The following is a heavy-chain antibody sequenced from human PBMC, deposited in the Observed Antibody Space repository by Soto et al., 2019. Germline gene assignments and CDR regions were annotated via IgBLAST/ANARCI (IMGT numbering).Heavy chain of an antibody. D-gene: IGHD2-15*01. CDR2: ISYDGSNK. CDR3: AKPGPDCSGGSCPGAFDY. Sequence: VQLVESGGGVVQPGRSLRLSCAASGFTFSSYGMHWVRQAPGKGLEWVAVISYDGSNKYYADSVKGRFTISRDNSKNTLYLQMNSLRAEDTAVYYCAKPGPDCSGGSCPGAFDYWGQGTLVTVSS. J-gene: IGHJ4*02. CDR1: GFTFSSYG. V-gene: IGHV3-30*18.